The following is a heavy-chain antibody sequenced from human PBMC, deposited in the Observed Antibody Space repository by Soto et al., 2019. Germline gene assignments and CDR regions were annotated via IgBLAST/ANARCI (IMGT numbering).Heavy chain of an antibody. D-gene: IGHD3-3*01. CDR3: ARRPMGYDFWNAHLDM. V-gene: IGHV5-51*01. CDR1: GYTFSNYW. Sequence: GESLKISCKGSGYTFSNYWIAWVRQLPGKGLQWMGITWPGGSDTRYSPSFQGQVTISADKSVSTAYLQWSSLTASDTAIYYCARRPMGYDFWNAHLDMWGQGTMVTVSS. J-gene: IGHJ3*02. CDR2: TWPGGSDT.